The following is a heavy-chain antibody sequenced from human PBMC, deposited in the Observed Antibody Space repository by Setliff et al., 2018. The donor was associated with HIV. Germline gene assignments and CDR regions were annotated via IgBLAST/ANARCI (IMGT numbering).Heavy chain of an antibody. CDR2: VYYNGDT. CDR1: GGSISSSSYY. D-gene: IGHD3-22*01. J-gene: IGHJ5*02. Sequence: SETLSLTCTVSGGSISSSSYYWVWIRQPPGKGLQWIGSVYYNGDTKYNPSLKSRVTISVDTSKNQFSLKLSSVTAADAAVYYCASRVYYYDSSGYLREEGFDPWGQGTLVTVSS. V-gene: IGHV4-39*01. CDR3: ASRVYYYDSSGYLREEGFDP.